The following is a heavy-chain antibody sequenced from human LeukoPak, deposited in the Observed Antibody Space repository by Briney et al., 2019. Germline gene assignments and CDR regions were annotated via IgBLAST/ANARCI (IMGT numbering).Heavy chain of an antibody. V-gene: IGHV1-46*01. CDR2: INPSGGST. J-gene: IGHJ4*02. D-gene: IGHD3-16*02. Sequence: GASVKVSCKASGYTFTSYYMHWVRQAPGQGLEWMGIINPSGGSTSYAQKFQGRVTMIRDTSTSTVYMELSSLRSEDTAVYYCARDVYDYVWGSYRYPFDYWGQGTLVTVSS. CDR3: ARDVYDYVWGSYRYPFDY. CDR1: GYTFTSYY.